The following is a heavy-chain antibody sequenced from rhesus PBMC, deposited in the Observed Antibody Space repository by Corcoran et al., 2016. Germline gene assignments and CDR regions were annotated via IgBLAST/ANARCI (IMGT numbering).Heavy chain of an antibody. V-gene: IGHV2-95*01. Sequence: QVTLKESGPALVKPTQTLTLTCTFSGFSISPTGTGVGWIRQPPGTALEWLANIYWNDSKYYSTTLKSRRTISKDTSKNQVVRTMNYMYPVDTATYYWARGPGYYNFGRGYYEYSLDVWGRGVLVTVSS. J-gene: IGHJ5-2*02. CDR1: GFSISPTGTG. CDR3: ARGPGYYNFGRGYYEYSLDV. D-gene: IGHD3-3*01. CDR2: IYWNDSK.